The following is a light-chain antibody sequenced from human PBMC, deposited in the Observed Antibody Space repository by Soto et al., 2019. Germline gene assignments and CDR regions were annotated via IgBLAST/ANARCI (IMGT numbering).Light chain of an antibody. Sequence: SYELTQSPSVSVSPGQTARITCSGDALPKQYAYWYQQKPGQAPVLVIYKDNERPSGIPERFSGSTSGTTVTLTISGVQAEDEADYYCQSADSSSNVVFGGGTKLTGL. CDR2: KDN. CDR3: QSADSSSNVV. CDR1: ALPKQY. V-gene: IGLV3-25*03. J-gene: IGLJ2*01.